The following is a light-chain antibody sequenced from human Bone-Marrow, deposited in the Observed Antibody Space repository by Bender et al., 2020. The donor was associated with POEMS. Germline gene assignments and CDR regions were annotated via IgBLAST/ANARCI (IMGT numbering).Light chain of an antibody. CDR2: KDT. J-gene: IGLJ2*01. CDR1: ALPNKY. V-gene: IGLV3-1*01. Sequence: SSELSQPPSVSVSPGQTARITCSGGALPNKYAFWYQQKSGQAPVLLIYKDTERPSGIPERFSGSNSGNAATLTISGTQSIDEAAYYCQARDSRNIIFGGGTKLTVL. CDR3: QARDSRNII.